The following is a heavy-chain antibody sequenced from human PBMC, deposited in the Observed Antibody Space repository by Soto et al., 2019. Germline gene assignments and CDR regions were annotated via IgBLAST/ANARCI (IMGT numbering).Heavy chain of an antibody. V-gene: IGHV1-46*03. J-gene: IGHJ6*03. Sequence: QVQLVQSGAEVKKPGASVKVSCKASGYTFTSYYMHWVRQAPGQGLEWMGIINPSGGSTSYAQKFQGSVTMTRDTSTSTVYMELSSLRSEDTAVYYCATGTTVTTMGYYYYYMDVWGKGTTVTVSS. CDR2: INPSGGST. CDR3: ATGTTVTTMGYYYYYMDV. D-gene: IGHD4-4*01. CDR1: GYTFTSYY.